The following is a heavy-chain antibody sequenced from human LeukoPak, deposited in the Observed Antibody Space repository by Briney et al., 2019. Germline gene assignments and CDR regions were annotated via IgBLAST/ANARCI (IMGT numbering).Heavy chain of an antibody. CDR2: INTNTGNP. V-gene: IGHV7-4-1*02. Sequence: APVKVSCKASGYIFTTYAMNWVRQAPGQGLEWMGWINTNTGNPTYAQGFTGRFVFSLDTSVSTAYLQISSLKAEDTAAYYCARGSGAFDIWGQGTMVTVSS. J-gene: IGHJ3*02. D-gene: IGHD6-25*01. CDR1: GYIFTTYA. CDR3: ARGSGAFDI.